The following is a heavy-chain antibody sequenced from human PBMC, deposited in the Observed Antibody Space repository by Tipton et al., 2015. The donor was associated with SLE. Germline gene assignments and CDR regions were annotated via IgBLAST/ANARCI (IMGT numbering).Heavy chain of an antibody. D-gene: IGHD4-17*01. V-gene: IGHV4-39*07. J-gene: IGHJ2*01. CDR3: ARCQGSTVTTHWYFDL. CDR2: IYYSGST. CDR1: GGSISSSSYY. Sequence: TLSLTCTVSGGSISSSSYYWGWIRQPPGKGLEWIGSIYYSGSTYYNPSLKSRVTISVDTSKNQFSLKLSSVTAADTAVYYCARCQGSTVTTHWYFDLWGRGTLVTVSS.